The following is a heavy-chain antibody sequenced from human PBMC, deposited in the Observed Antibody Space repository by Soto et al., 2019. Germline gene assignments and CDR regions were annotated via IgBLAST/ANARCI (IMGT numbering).Heavy chain of an antibody. CDR2: ISGSGGDI. CDR1: GFTFSTYP. CDR3: AKVAWGSRSGLASTGCCFDY. J-gene: IGHJ4*02. Sequence: EVQLLESGGGLVQPGGSLRLSCAASGFTFSTYPMSWVRQAPGKGLEWVSVISGSGGDIYHADSVKGRFTLSRDNSKNTLWLQMSSLGAADTAIFCCAKVAWGSRSGLASTGCCFDYWGQGTRVTVSS. V-gene: IGHV3-23*01. D-gene: IGHD6-19*01.